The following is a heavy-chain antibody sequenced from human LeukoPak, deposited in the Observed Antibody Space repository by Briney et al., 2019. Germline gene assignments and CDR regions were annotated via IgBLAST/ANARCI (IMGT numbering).Heavy chain of an antibody. V-gene: IGHV1-18*01. Sequence: ASVKVSCKASGYTFTSYGISWVRQAPGQGLEWMGWISAYNGNTNYAQKLQGRVTMTTDTSTSTAYMELRSLRSDNTAVYYCARPTLRYFDWFPGYYGMDVWGQGTTVTVSS. CDR2: ISAYNGNT. D-gene: IGHD3-9*01. J-gene: IGHJ6*02. CDR3: ARPTLRYFDWFPGYYGMDV. CDR1: GYTFTSYG.